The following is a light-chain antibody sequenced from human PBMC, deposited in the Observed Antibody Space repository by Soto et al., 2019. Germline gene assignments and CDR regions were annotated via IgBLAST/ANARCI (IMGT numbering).Light chain of an antibody. CDR1: QSGNDNY. J-gene: IGKJ2*01. V-gene: IGKV3-20*01. CDR2: GAS. Sequence: EIVLTQSPGTLSLSPGERATLSCRASQSGNDNYLNWYQQKPGQAPRLLIYGASSRATGIPDRFSGSGSGTDFTLTISRLEPEDFAVYYCQQYGSSFRYTFGQGTKLEIK. CDR3: QQYGSSFRYT.